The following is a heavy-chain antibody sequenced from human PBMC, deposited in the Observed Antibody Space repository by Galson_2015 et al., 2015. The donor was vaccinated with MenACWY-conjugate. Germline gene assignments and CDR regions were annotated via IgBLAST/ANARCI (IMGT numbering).Heavy chain of an antibody. J-gene: IGHJ4*02. CDR3: ATYCSSPSCYANGAY. CDR2: INSDGSAA. Sequence: SLRLSCAASGFTFSRYWMHWVRQSPGKGLVWVSRINSDGSAADYAGSVKGRFTISRDNAKNTLYLQMNSLRAEDTAVYYCATYCSSPSCYANGAYWGQGTLVTVSS. D-gene: IGHD2-2*01. V-gene: IGHV3-74*01. CDR1: GFTFSRYW.